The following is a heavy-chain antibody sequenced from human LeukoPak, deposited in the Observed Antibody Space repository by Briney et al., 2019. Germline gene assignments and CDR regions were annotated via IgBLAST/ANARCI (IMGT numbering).Heavy chain of an antibody. J-gene: IGHJ3*02. Sequence: PSETLSLTCTVSGGSISSSSYYWGWIRQPPGKGLEWIGSIYYSGSTYYNPSLKSQLTISVDTSKNQFSLKLSSVTAADTAVYYCARHGGSSGYFAFDIWGQGTMVTVSS. V-gene: IGHV4-39*01. CDR2: IYYSGST. D-gene: IGHD3-22*01. CDR1: GGSISSSSYY. CDR3: ARHGGSSGYFAFDI.